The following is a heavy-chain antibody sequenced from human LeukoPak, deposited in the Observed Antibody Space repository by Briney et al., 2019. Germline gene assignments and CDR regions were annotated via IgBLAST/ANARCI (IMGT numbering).Heavy chain of an antibody. D-gene: IGHD1-7*01. V-gene: IGHV4-59*01. J-gene: IGHJ6*02. Sequence: SETLSLTCTVSGGSISSYYWSWIRQPPGKGLEWIGYIYYSGSTNYNPSLKSRVTISVDTSKNQISLKLSSVTAADTAVYYCARDNWNYGSSMDVWGQGTTVSVSS. CDR2: IYYSGST. CDR1: GGSISSYY. CDR3: ARDNWNYGSSMDV.